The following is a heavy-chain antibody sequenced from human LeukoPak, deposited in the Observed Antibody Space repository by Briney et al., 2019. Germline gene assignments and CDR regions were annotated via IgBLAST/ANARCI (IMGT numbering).Heavy chain of an antibody. J-gene: IGHJ6*03. Sequence: SEPLSLPCTVSGGFLNSYYWRWLRQPPGKGLVCIGYIHYTGSTNYSPSLKSLVTISVDTSKSQFSLKLSSVTAADTAVYYCAREQQLDHYYNYYMDVWGKGTTVTISS. V-gene: IGHV4-59*01. D-gene: IGHD6-13*01. CDR3: AREQQLDHYYNYYMDV. CDR1: GGFLNSYY. CDR2: IHYTGST.